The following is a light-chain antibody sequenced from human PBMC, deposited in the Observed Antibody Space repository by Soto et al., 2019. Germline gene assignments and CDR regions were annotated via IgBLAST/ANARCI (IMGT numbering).Light chain of an antibody. CDR3: TSCSTITTII. V-gene: IGLV2-14*03. CDR1: SSDIGAYNF. Sequence: SGCPGQSITISCTGTSSDIGAYNFVSWYQQHPGKAPKLMLYDVNIRPSGVSNRFSGSKSGNTASLTISGLQADDDADYYCTSCSTITTIIFGGGNMVTVL. CDR2: DVN. J-gene: IGLJ2*01.